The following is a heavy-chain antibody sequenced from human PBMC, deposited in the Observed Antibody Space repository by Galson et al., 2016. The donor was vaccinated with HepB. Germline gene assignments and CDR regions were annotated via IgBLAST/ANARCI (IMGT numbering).Heavy chain of an antibody. CDR1: GFTFSTYG. J-gene: IGHJ3*02. CDR2: ISHDGSDE. Sequence: SLRLSCAASGFTFSTYGMHWVRQAPGKGLEWVAAISHDGSDEYYGDAVKAPLTISRDNSKNTLYLEVNSLRADDTALYYCAKGIGDDSARGAFEIWGQGTMVTVSS. D-gene: IGHD3-22*01. V-gene: IGHV3-30*18. CDR3: AKGIGDDSARGAFEI.